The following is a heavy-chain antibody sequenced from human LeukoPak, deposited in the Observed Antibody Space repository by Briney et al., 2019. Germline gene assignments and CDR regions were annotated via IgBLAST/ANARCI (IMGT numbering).Heavy chain of an antibody. CDR1: GFIFSSYS. CDR3: ARGQDTVITSRDAFDI. D-gene: IGHD4-23*01. J-gene: IGHJ3*02. V-gene: IGHV3-21*01. Sequence: GGSLRLSCAVSGFIFSSYSMNWVRQAPGKGLEWVSSISTSSIYIYYADSVKGRFTISRDNAKNSLYLQMNSLRAEDAAVYYCARGQDTVITSRDAFDIWGQGTMVTVSS. CDR2: ISTSSIYI.